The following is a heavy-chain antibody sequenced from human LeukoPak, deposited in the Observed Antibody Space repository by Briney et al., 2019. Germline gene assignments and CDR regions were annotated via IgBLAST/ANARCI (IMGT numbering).Heavy chain of an antibody. V-gene: IGHV3-30*18. Sequence: GRSLRLSCAASGFTFGSYGMHWVRQAPGKGLEWVAVISYDGSNKYYADSVKGRFTISRDNSKNTLYLQMNSLRAEDTAVYYCAKDQNRKDIVVVPAAVNWGQGTLVTVSS. CDR3: AKDQNRKDIVVVPAAVN. J-gene: IGHJ4*02. D-gene: IGHD2-2*01. CDR2: ISYDGSNK. CDR1: GFTFGSYG.